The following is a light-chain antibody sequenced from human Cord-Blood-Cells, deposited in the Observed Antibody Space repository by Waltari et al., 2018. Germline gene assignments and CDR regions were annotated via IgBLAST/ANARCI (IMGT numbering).Light chain of an antibody. CDR3: MKALQTPRT. Sequence: DIVMTQTPLSLSVTPGQPASISCKPSQSLLHSDGKTCLYWYLQKPGQSPQLLIYEVSSRFSGVPDRCSGRGSRTDFTLKISRVEAEDVGVDYCMKALQTPRTFGQGTKVEIK. V-gene: IGKV2-29*02. CDR2: EVS. J-gene: IGKJ1*01. CDR1: QSLLHSDGKTC.